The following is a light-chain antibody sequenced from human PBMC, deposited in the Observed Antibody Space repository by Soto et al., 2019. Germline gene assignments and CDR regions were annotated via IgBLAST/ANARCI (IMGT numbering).Light chain of an antibody. V-gene: IGKV1-5*03. Sequence: DIQMTESPSTLSASVGDRVTITCRASQSISSWLAWYQQKPGKAPKLLIYKASSLESGVPSRFSGSGSGTEFTLTISSLQPDDFATYYCQQYQSGTWTFGQGTKVDI. J-gene: IGKJ1*01. CDR2: KAS. CDR1: QSISSW. CDR3: QQYQSGTWT.